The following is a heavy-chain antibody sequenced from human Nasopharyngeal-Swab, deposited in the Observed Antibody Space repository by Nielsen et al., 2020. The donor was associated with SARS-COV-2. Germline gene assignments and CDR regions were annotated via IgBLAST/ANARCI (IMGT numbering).Heavy chain of an antibody. V-gene: IGHV7-4-1*01. Sequence: ASVKVSCKASGYTFTTHAMNWVRQAPGQGLEWMGWINANTGSPRYAQGFTGRFVFSLDTSVSTAYLQIRSLKPEDTAVYFCARPSPYGDCSFDYWGQGTLVTVSS. CDR2: INANTGSP. D-gene: IGHD4-17*01. CDR1: GYTFTTHA. J-gene: IGHJ4*02. CDR3: ARPSPYGDCSFDY.